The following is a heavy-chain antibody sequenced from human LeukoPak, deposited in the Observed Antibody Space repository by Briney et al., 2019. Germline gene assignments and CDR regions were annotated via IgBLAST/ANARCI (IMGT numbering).Heavy chain of an antibody. Sequence: SVKVSCKASGGTFSSYAISWVRQAPGQGLEWMGGIIPIFGTANYAQKFQGRVTVTADESTSTAYMELSSLRSEDTAVYYCARGYQPLSSWFDPWGQGTLVTVSS. J-gene: IGHJ5*02. CDR3: ARGYQPLSSWFDP. CDR2: IIPIFGTA. V-gene: IGHV1-69*13. D-gene: IGHD2-2*01. CDR1: GGTFSSYA.